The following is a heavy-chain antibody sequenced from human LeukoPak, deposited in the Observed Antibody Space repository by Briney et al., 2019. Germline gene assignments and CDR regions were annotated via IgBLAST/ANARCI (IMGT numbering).Heavy chain of an antibody. Sequence: PSETLSLTCTVSGGSISSGDYYWSWIRQPPGKGLEWIGYIYYSGSTNYNPSLKSRVTISVDTSKNQFSLKLSSVTAADTAVYYCGRVPPESQYGDVVFDYWGQGTLVTVSS. CDR1: GGSISSGDYY. J-gene: IGHJ4*02. CDR2: IYYSGST. CDR3: GRVPPESQYGDVVFDY. D-gene: IGHD4-17*01. V-gene: IGHV4-30-4*01.